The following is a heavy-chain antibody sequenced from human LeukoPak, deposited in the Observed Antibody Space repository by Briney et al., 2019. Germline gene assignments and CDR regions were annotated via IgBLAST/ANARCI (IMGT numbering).Heavy chain of an antibody. Sequence: GGSLRLSCAASGFTFSSYAMSWVRQAPGKGLEWVSGISWNSGSIGYADSVKGRFTISRDNAKNSLYLQMNSLRAEDTALYYCAKGAEYQLLSRWFDPWGQGTLVTVSS. V-gene: IGHV3-9*01. CDR2: ISWNSGSI. CDR3: AKGAEYQLLSRWFDP. D-gene: IGHD2-2*01. CDR1: GFTFSSYA. J-gene: IGHJ5*02.